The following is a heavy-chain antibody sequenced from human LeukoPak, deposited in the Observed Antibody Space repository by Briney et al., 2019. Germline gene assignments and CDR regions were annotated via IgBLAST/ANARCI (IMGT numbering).Heavy chain of an antibody. CDR3: AKDLVYLGYCSSTSCYAYAIDI. Sequence: GGSLRLSCAASGFTFSSYGMHWVRQAPGKGLEWVAVISYDGSNKYYADSEKGRFTISRDNSKNTLYLQMNSLRAEDTAVYYCAKDLVYLGYCSSTSCYAYAIDIWGQGTMVTVSS. D-gene: IGHD2-2*01. V-gene: IGHV3-30*18. CDR2: ISYDGSNK. CDR1: GFTFSSYG. J-gene: IGHJ3*02.